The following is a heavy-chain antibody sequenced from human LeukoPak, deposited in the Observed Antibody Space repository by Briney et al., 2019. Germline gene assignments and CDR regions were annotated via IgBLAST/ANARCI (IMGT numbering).Heavy chain of an antibody. CDR3: AKGLGTGSVLARPLHY. D-gene: IGHD3-10*01. CDR1: GFPFSTYD. CDR2: ISSDGYRT. V-gene: IGHV3-30*18. J-gene: IGHJ4*02. Sequence: GALSLSCAASGFPFSTYDMHWVRQAPDKGLQWVAVISSDGYRTDYPDSVRGRFTISRDNFKNTVDLQMISVTAEDTAMYFCAKGLGTGSVLARPLHYWGQGTLVTVSS.